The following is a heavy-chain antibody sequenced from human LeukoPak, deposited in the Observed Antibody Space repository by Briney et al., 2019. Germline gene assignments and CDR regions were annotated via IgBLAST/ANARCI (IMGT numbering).Heavy chain of an antibody. V-gene: IGHV1-18*01. CDR1: GYTFTSYG. CDR3: ARKGTGSPFDY. Sequence: ASMKVSCKASGYTFTSYGIIWVRQAPGQGLEYMGWISANNGDTNSAQKFQGRVTMTTDTSTSTAYMELRSLRSDDTATYYCARKGTGSPFDYWGQGTLVTVSS. J-gene: IGHJ4*02. CDR2: ISANNGDT. D-gene: IGHD7-27*01.